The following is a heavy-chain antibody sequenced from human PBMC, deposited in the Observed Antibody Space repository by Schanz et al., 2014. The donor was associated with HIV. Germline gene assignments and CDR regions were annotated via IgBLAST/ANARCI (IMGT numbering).Heavy chain of an antibody. V-gene: IGHV4-34*11. D-gene: IGHD2-2*01. CDR2: ISNLGSP. Sequence: QVQLQQWGAGLLKPSETLSLTCAVYGGSFSDYYWSWIRQPPGKGLEWIGYISNLGSPKYNPALKNRVTLSVDTSKNHLSLNVRSVTAADTAVYYCARTRVVPAVTGHDFWFVPWGRGTLVTVSS. J-gene: IGHJ5*02. CDR3: ARTRVVPAVTGHDFWFVP. CDR1: GGSFSDYY.